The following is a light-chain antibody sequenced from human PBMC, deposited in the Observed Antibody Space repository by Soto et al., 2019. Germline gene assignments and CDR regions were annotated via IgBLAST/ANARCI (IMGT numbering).Light chain of an antibody. J-gene: IGKJ4*01. V-gene: IGKV3-20*01. CDR1: QSVTSNY. Sequence: IVLTQSPGTLSLSPGDRATLSCRASQSVTSNYVAWYQQKPGQAPRLLIFGASSRATGIPDRFSGRGSGTVFTLTISILEPEDFAGYFCHQYATSLTFCDGTKLEI. CDR3: HQYATSLT. CDR2: GAS.